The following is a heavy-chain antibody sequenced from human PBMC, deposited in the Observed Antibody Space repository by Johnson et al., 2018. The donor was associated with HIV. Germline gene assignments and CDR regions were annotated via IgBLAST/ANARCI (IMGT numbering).Heavy chain of an antibody. Sequence: QVQLVESGGGVVQPGRYLRLSCAASGFTFSSYAMHWVRQAPGKGLEWVAVISYDGSNKYYADSVKGRFTISRDNSKNTLYLQMNSLRAEDTAVYYCARALEGDAFDIWGQGTMVTVSS. CDR3: ARALEGDAFDI. V-gene: IGHV3-30-3*01. J-gene: IGHJ3*02. CDR1: GFTFSSYA. D-gene: IGHD5-24*01. CDR2: ISYDGSNK.